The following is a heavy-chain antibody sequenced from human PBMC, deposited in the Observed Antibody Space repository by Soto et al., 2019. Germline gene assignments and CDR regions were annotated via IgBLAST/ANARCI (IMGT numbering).Heavy chain of an antibody. CDR1: GYTFTKYG. Sequence: QVQLVQSGAEVKNPGASVKVSCKTCGYTFTKYGVGWVRQAPGQGLEWMGWISGSSGNANYAEKVQGRITLTTDTSTSTAYIDLRSLRSDATAVYYCAREMAGLGGEYDYWGQGTLVTVSS. J-gene: IGHJ4*02. CDR2: ISGSSGNA. V-gene: IGHV1-18*01. D-gene: IGHD3-16*01. CDR3: AREMAGLGGEYDY.